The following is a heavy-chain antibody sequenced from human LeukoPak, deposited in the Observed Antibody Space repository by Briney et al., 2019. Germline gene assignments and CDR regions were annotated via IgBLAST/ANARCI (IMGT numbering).Heavy chain of an antibody. D-gene: IGHD2-2*01. V-gene: IGHV1-69*04. J-gene: IGHJ5*02. CDR1: GGTFGSYA. Sequence: ASVKVSCKASGGTFGSYAISWVRQAPGQGLEWMGRIIPILGIANYAQKFQGRVTITADKSTSTAYMELSSLRSEDTAVYYCARDVVVVPAAIGGGFWFDPWGQGTLVTVSS. CDR2: IIPILGIA. CDR3: ARDVVVVPAAIGGGFWFDP.